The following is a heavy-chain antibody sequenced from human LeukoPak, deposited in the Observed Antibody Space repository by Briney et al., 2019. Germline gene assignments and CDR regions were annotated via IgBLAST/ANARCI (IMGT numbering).Heavy chain of an antibody. CDR3: ARVAFLFGVVRGPWFDP. CDR2: INPNSGGT. V-gene: IGHV1-2*02. J-gene: IGHJ5*02. D-gene: IGHD3-3*01. CDR1: GYTFTGYY. Sequence: ASVKVSCKASGYTFTGYYMHWVRQAPGQGLEWMGWINPNSGGTNYAQKFQGRVTMTRDTSISTAYMELSRLRSDDTAVYYCARVAFLFGVVRGPWFDPWGQGTLVTVSS.